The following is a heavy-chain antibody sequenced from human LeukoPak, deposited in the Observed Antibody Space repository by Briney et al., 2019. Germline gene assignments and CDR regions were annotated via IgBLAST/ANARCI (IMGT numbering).Heavy chain of an antibody. V-gene: IGHV3-21*01. Sequence: PGGSLRLSCAASGFTFDDYGMSWVRQAPGKGLKWVSSISSNSIYVFYADSMKGRFTISRDNAKNSLSLQMNSLRAEDTAVYYCARDQVDRIWYFDYRGQGTLVTVSS. CDR3: ARDQVDRIWYFDY. J-gene: IGHJ4*02. CDR2: ISSNSIYV. CDR1: GFTFDDYG. D-gene: IGHD1-14*01.